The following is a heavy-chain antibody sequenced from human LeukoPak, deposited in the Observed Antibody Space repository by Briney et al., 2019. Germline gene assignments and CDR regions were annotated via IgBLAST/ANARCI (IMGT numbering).Heavy chain of an antibody. CDR2: IYYSGST. D-gene: IGHD2-2*01. J-gene: IGHJ6*02. CDR1: GGSFSGYY. Sequence: SETLSLTCAVYGGSFSGYYWSWIRQPPGKGLEWIGYIYYSGSTYYNPSLKSRVTISVDTSKNQFSLKLSSVTAADTAVYYCARDIVVVPAAIPAYYYGMDVWGQGTTVTVSS. V-gene: IGHV4-34*09. CDR3: ARDIVVVPAAIPAYYYGMDV.